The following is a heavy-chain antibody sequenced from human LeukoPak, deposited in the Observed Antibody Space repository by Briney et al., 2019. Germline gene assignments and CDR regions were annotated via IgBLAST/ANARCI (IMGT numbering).Heavy chain of an antibody. D-gene: IGHD6-13*01. J-gene: IGHJ4*02. Sequence: GGSLRLSCAASGFTFSDYWMSWMRQAPGKGLEWVANIKYDGDEEYYVDSVKGRFTISRDNAKSSLYLQLNSLRVGDTAVYYCKSGGAAPGSFDNWGQGTLVTVSP. CDR2: IKYDGDEE. CDR3: KSGGAAPGSFDN. CDR1: GFTFSDYW. V-gene: IGHV3-7*01.